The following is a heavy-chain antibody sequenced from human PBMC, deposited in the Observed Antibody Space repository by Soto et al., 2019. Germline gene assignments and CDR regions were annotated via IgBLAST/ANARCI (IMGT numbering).Heavy chain of an antibody. CDR3: ASRLLNGLNDAFDI. D-gene: IGHD3-10*01. CDR1: GYTLTELS. V-gene: IGHV1-24*01. J-gene: IGHJ3*02. Sequence: ASVKVSCKVSGYTLTELSMHWVRQAPGKGLEWMGGFDPEDGETIYAQKFQGRVTMTEDTSTDTAYMELSSLRSEDTAVYYCASRLLNGLNDAFDIGCQGTIVTVSS. CDR2: FDPEDGET.